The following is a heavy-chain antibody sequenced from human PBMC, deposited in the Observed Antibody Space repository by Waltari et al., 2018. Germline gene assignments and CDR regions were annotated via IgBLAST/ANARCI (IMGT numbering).Heavy chain of an antibody. Sequence: QLQLQESGPGLVKPSETLSLTCSVSGGSIHSDTYYWGWVRQPPGKGLGWIGVFYYGGSTYYNPSLKSRVTISVHTSKSQFSLNLTSVTAADTALYFCARLGYCSSTSCYTTFFDAFDIWGQGTMVTVSS. J-gene: IGHJ3*02. CDR3: ARLGYCSSTSCYTTFFDAFDI. CDR2: FYYGGST. V-gene: IGHV4-39*07. D-gene: IGHD2-2*02. CDR1: GGSIHSDTYY.